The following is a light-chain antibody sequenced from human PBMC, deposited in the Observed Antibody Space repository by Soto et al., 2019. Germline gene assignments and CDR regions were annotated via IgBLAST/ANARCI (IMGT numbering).Light chain of an antibody. CDR1: QSISSY. CDR2: AAS. V-gene: IGKV1-39*01. Sequence: DIQMTPSPSSLSASVGGRGTITCRASQSISSYLNWYQQKPGKAPKLLIYAASSLQSGVPSRFSGSGSGTDFTLTISSLQPEDFATYYCQQSYSTPWTFGQGTKVDIK. J-gene: IGKJ1*01. CDR3: QQSYSTPWT.